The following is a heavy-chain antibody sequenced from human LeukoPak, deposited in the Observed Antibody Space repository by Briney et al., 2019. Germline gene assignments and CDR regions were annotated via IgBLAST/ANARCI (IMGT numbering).Heavy chain of an antibody. CDR3: TTSGTPFEY. V-gene: IGHV3-15*01. D-gene: IGHD3-10*01. CDR2: IKNKGDGGTT. Sequence: GGSLRLSCAASGFTFNKAWMSWVRLAPGKGLEWVGRIKNKGDGGTTDYAAPVKGRFTVSRDDSKSTLYLQMDSLKTEDTAVYYCTTSGTPFEYWGQGTLVTVSS. J-gene: IGHJ4*02. CDR1: GFTFNKAW.